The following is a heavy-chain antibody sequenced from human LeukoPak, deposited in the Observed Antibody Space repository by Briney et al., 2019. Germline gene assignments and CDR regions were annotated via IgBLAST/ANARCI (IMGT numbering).Heavy chain of an antibody. J-gene: IGHJ4*02. V-gene: IGHV3-30-3*01. CDR3: AREGLISHYFDY. Sequence: GRSLRLSCAASGFTFSSYAMHWVRQAPGKGLEWVAVISYDGSNKYYAVSVKGRFTISRDNSKNTLYLQMNSLRAEDTAVYYCAREGLISHYFDYWGQGTLVTVSS. D-gene: IGHD3-10*01. CDR1: GFTFSSYA. CDR2: ISYDGSNK.